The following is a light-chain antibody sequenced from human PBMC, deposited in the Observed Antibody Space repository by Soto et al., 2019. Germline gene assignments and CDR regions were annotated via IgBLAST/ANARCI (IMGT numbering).Light chain of an antibody. CDR1: QNIENF. Sequence: DIQMPQSPSSLSASVGDRVTITCRASQNIENFLNWYQQKPGKAPKLLISAASSLRSGVPSRFSGSGSGTDFTLAIISLQPEDVATYHCQQCYTAPTFGQGTKVEIK. CDR2: AAS. CDR3: QQCYTAPT. J-gene: IGKJ1*01. V-gene: IGKV1-39*01.